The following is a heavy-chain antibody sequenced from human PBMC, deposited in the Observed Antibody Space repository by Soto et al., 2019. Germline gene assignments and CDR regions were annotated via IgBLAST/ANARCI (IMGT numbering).Heavy chain of an antibody. J-gene: IGHJ4*02. Sequence: PGGSLRLSCAASGFTFSNYGINWVRQAPGKGLEWVAVIWYDGSNKDYADSVKGRFTISRDNSKNTLYVQMNSLRAEDTAVYYCARVQTGKGSLDYWGQGTQVTVSS. CDR2: IWYDGSNK. CDR1: GFTFSNYG. D-gene: IGHD1-1*01. V-gene: IGHV3-33*01. CDR3: ARVQTGKGSLDY.